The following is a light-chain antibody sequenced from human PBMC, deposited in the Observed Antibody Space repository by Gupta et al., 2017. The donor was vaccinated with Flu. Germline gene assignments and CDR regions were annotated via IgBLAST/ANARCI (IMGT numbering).Light chain of an antibody. V-gene: IGLV3-19*01. CDR3: NTRDSTDNNQEV. CDR2: AKN. CDR1: NLRNTS. Sequence: SGMHQDNAVSEALGQQVRSTCQEDNLRNTSASWYQQKPVQAPDLVIYAKNIRHSGSPDRFSGSSSGNTAALTITGAQAEEEADYYCNTRDSTDNNQEVFGGGTKLTVL. J-gene: IGLJ2*01.